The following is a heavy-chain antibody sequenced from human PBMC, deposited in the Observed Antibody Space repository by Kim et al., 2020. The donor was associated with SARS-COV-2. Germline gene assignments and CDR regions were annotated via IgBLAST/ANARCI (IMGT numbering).Heavy chain of an antibody. J-gene: IGHJ5*02. D-gene: IGHD1-7*01. CDR2: MSPDGSFQ. CDR1: GFTFSRYY. Sequence: GGSLRLSCAASGFTFSRYYMHWARQPPGKGLEWVAVMSPDGSFQFSADSVQGRFAFSRDNSNNTFHLQMSSLRPEDTAVYYCARGTDELPGTDLWGQGTLVTVSS. V-gene: IGHV3-30*09. CDR3: ARGTDELPGTDL.